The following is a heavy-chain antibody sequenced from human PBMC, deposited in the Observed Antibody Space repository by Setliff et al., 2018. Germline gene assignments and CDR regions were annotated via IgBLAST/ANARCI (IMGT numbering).Heavy chain of an antibody. J-gene: IGHJ5*02. V-gene: IGHV3-7*01. Sequence: PGGSLRLSCAASRFTLSNYWMSWVRQAPGKGLEWVANINHDGIEKYYVDSVKGRFTISRDNAKNSLYLQMNSLRAEDTAVYYCVRGGEGRDDSNSGSWGQGTLVTVSS. CDR3: VRGGEGRDDSNSGS. CDR1: RFTLSNYW. CDR2: INHDGIEK. D-gene: IGHD2-21*02.